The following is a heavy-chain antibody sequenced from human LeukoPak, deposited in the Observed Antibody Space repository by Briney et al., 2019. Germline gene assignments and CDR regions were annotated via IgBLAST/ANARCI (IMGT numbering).Heavy chain of an antibody. CDR1: GYTFTSYD. CDR2: MNPNSGDT. V-gene: IGHV1-8*01. CDR3: AKSGFGSGISFDL. D-gene: IGHD3-10*01. Sequence: GASVKVSCKASGYTFTSYDINWVRQAPGQGLEWMGWMNPNSGDTGSPQKFQGRVTMTRDTSITTAYMELSSLRSEDTAVYYCAKSGFGSGISFDLWGQGAMVTVSS. J-gene: IGHJ5*02.